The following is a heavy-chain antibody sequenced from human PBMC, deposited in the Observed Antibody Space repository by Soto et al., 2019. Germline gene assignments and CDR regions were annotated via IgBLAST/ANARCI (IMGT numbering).Heavy chain of an antibody. J-gene: IGHJ4*02. D-gene: IGHD3-22*01. CDR2: IKGEGSVK. Sequence: GGSLRLSCAVSGFMFSNYWMTWVRQAPGKGLEWVANIKGEGSVKIYVESVKGRFTIYRDNAENSLHLQMNSLRPEDTAVYYCARYESSGPAVWWGQGTLVTVSS. CDR3: ARYESSGPAVW. V-gene: IGHV3-7*01. CDR1: GFMFSNYW.